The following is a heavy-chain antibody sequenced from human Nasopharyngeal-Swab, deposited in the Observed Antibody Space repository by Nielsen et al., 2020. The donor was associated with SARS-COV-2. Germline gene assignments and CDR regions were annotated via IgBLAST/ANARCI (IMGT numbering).Heavy chain of an antibody. D-gene: IGHD3-10*01. J-gene: IGHJ6*02. CDR2: ISWNSGSI. V-gene: IGHV3-9*01. CDR1: GFTFDDYA. Sequence: SLKISCAASGFTFDDYAMHWVRQAPGKGLEWVSGISWNSGSIGYADSVKGRFTISRDNAKNSLYLQMNSLRAEDTALYYCAKEGPYGSGTTYYYGMDVWGQGTTVTVSS. CDR3: AKEGPYGSGTTYYYGMDV.